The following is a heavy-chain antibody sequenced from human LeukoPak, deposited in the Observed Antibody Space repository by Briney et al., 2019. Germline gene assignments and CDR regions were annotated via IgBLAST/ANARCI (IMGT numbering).Heavy chain of an antibody. Sequence: GGSLRFSCAASGFTFSSYSMNWVRQAPGKGLEWVSYISSSSSTIYYADSVKGRFTISRDNAKNSLYLQMNSLRAEDTAVYYCASLSGGSRDYWGQGTLVTVSS. V-gene: IGHV3-48*01. J-gene: IGHJ4*02. CDR3: ASLSGGSRDY. CDR2: ISSSSSTI. D-gene: IGHD2-15*01. CDR1: GFTFSSYS.